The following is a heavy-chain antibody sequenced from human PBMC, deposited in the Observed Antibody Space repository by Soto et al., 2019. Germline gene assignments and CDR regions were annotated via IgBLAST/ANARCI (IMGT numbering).Heavy chain of an antibody. V-gene: IGHV3-11*01. CDR1: GYTFSDYY. Sequence: QVQLVESGGDLVKPGGSLRLSCAASGYTFSDYYMSWIRQAPGKGLEWISYIDTSGTKIYYADSVKGRFTITRDNVKNSLYLEMNRLRDEDTAVYYCASHYDMWSGYLSPVDYWGQGTLVTVSS. J-gene: IGHJ4*02. D-gene: IGHD3-3*01. CDR2: IDTSGTKI. CDR3: ASHYDMWSGYLSPVDY.